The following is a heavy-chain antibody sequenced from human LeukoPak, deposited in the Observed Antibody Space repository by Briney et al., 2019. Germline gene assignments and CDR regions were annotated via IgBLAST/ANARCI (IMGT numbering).Heavy chain of an antibody. Sequence: ASVKVSCKASGYIFNSYSIHWVRQAPGQRLEWIGWINAGNGNTKYSQKFQGRVTITRDTSASTAYMELSSLRSEVTAVYYCARDIRQQLVPGAFDIWGQGTMVTVSS. CDR2: INAGNGNT. CDR3: ARDIRQQLVPGAFDI. CDR1: GYIFNSYS. J-gene: IGHJ3*02. D-gene: IGHD6-13*01. V-gene: IGHV1-3*01.